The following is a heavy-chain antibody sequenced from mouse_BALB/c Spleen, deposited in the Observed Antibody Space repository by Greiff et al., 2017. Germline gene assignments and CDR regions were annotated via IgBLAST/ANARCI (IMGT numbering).Heavy chain of an antibody. CDR3: ARWAPVYYGSSPLAY. D-gene: IGHD1-1*01. CDR1: GYTFTSYW. V-gene: IGHV1-69*02. CDR2: IDPSDSYT. J-gene: IGHJ3*01. Sequence: VQLQQPGAELVKPGASVKLSCKASGYTFTSYWMHWVKQRPGQGLEWIGEIDPSDSYTNYNQKFKGKATLTVDKSSSTAYMQLSSLTSEDSAVYYCARWAPVYYGSSPLAYWGQGTLVTVSA.